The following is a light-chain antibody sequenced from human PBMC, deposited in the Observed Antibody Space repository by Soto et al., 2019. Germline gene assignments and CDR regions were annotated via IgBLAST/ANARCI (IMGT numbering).Light chain of an antibody. CDR1: QSVSRY. J-gene: IGKJ4*01. CDR2: DSS. CDR3: QQRSNWPLLT. V-gene: IGKV3-11*01. Sequence: EIVLTQSPATLSLSPGERATLSCRASQSVSRYLAWYQQKPGQAPRLLIYDSSNRATGIPARFSGSGSGTDFTLTISSLEPEDFAVYYCQQRSNWPLLTFGGGTKVEI.